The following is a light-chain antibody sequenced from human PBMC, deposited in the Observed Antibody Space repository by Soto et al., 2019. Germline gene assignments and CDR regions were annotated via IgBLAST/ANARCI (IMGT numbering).Light chain of an antibody. Sequence: EIVLTQSPGTLSLSPGERATLSCRASQSVSSTYLAWYQQKPGQAPRLLIYGASSRANGIQDRFSGSRSGTDFTLTISRLEPKDFAVYYCHQYDSSPLTFGGGTKVEIK. J-gene: IGKJ4*01. CDR1: QSVSSTY. V-gene: IGKV3-20*01. CDR3: HQYDSSPLT. CDR2: GAS.